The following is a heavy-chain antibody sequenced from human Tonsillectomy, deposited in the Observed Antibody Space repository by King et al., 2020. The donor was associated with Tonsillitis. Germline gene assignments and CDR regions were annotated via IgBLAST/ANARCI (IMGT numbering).Heavy chain of an antibody. CDR2: IYYSVST. CDR3: ARHPSLSIAARLDY. CDR1: GCSISSSSYY. D-gene: IGHD6-6*01. J-gene: IGHJ4*02. V-gene: IGHV4-39*01. Sequence: QLQESGPGLVKPSETLSLTCTVSGCSISSSSYYCGWIRQPPGKGLEWIGSIYYSVSTYYNPSLKSRVTITVDTSKNQFSLKLSSVTAADTAVYYCARHPSLSIAARLDYWGQGTLVTVSS.